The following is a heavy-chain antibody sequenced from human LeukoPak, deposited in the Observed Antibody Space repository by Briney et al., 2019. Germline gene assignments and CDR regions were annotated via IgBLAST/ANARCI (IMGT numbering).Heavy chain of an antibody. CDR1: ANTLTGYY. CDR2: INPKSGGT. J-gene: IGHJ4*02. D-gene: IGHD3-10*01. CDR3: ARDLSITMVRAPFY. Sequence: ASVKVSCKASANTLTGYYMHWVRQAPGQGLEWMGWINPKSGGTNYAQKFQGRVTMTRDTSISTAFMELSRLRSDDTAVYYCARDLSITMVRAPFYWGPGTPVTVPS. V-gene: IGHV1-2*02.